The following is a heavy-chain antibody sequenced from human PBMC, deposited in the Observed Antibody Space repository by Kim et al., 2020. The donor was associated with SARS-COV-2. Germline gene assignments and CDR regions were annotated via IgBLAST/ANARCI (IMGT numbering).Heavy chain of an antibody. CDR2: IGTAGDT. Sequence: GGSLRLSCAASGFTFSSYDMHWVRQATGKGLEWVSAIGTAGDTYYPGSVKGRFTISRENAKNSLYLQMNSLRAGDTAVYYCARAMGNSSGYYYYYYYGMDVWGQGTTVTVSS. D-gene: IGHD3-22*01. V-gene: IGHV3-13*01. J-gene: IGHJ6*02. CDR1: GFTFSSYD. CDR3: ARAMGNSSGYYYYYYYGMDV.